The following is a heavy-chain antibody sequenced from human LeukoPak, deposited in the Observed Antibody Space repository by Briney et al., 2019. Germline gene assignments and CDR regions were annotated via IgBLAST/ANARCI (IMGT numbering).Heavy chain of an antibody. V-gene: IGHV3-30*18. D-gene: IGHD2-2*01. J-gene: IGHJ4*02. CDR2: ISYDGSNK. CDR3: AKTNLGYCSSTSCYGNDY. Sequence: PGGSLRLSCAASGFTFSSYGMHWVRQAPGKGLEKVAVISYDGSNKYYADSVKGRFTISRDNSKNTLYLQMNSLRAEDTAVYYCAKTNLGYCSSTSCYGNDYWGQGTLVTVSS. CDR1: GFTFSSYG.